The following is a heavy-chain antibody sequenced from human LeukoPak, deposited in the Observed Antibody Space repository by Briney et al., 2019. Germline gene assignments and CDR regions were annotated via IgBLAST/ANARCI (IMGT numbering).Heavy chain of an antibody. CDR1: GFTFSNSA. CDR3: AKAAVAGLFYYYGMDV. CDR2: ISGSGGDT. D-gene: IGHD6-19*01. J-gene: IGHJ6*02. Sequence: PGGSLRLSCAASGFTFSNSAMSWVRQGPGKGLERVSGISGSGGDTYYADSVKGRFTISRDNSMNTLYVHMNSLRAEDTAVYFCAKAAVAGLFYYYGMDVWGQGTTVTVSS. V-gene: IGHV3-23*01.